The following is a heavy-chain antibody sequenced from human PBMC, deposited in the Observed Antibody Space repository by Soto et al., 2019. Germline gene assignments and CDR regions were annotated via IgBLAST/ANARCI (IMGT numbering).Heavy chain of an antibody. Sequence: GGSLRLSCAASGFTFSSYWMSWVRQAPGKGLEWVANIKQDGSEKYYVDSVKGRFTISRDNAKNSLYLQMNSLRAEDTAVYYCARARAYYDFWSGYHFDYWGQGTLVTVSS. CDR1: GFTFSSYW. CDR2: IKQDGSEK. V-gene: IGHV3-7*05. CDR3: ARARAYYDFWSGYHFDY. J-gene: IGHJ4*02. D-gene: IGHD3-3*01.